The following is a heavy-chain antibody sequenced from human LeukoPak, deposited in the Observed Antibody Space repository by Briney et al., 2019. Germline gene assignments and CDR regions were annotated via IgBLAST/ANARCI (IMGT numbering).Heavy chain of an antibody. D-gene: IGHD6-19*01. CDR1: GFTFSSYE. CDR3: AFGASGWYREF. Sequence: GGSLRLSCAASGFTFSSYEMNWVRQAPGKGLEWVSYISSSGSTIYYADSVKGRFTISRDNAKNSLYLQMNSLRAESTAVYYCAFGASGWYREFWGQGNLVPRSS. CDR2: ISSSGSTI. V-gene: IGHV3-48*03. J-gene: IGHJ4*02.